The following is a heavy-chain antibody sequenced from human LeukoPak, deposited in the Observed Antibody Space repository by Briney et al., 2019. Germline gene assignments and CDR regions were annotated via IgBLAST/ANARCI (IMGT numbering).Heavy chain of an antibody. CDR3: ARDLPTVTTSGYYYYMDV. J-gene: IGHJ6*03. Sequence: ASVKVSCKASGYTFTGYYMHWVRQAPGQGLEWMGWINPNSGGTNYAQKFQGRVTMTRDTSISTAYMELSRLRSDDTAVYYCARDLPTVTTSGYYYYMDVWGKGTTATVSS. D-gene: IGHD4-11*01. CDR1: GYTFTGYY. CDR2: INPNSGGT. V-gene: IGHV1-2*02.